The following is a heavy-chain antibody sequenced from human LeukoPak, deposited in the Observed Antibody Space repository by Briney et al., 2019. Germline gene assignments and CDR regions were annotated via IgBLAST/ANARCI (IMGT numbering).Heavy chain of an antibody. CDR2: IKQDGSEK. CDR1: GFTFSSYW. CDR3: ARGDPYYYDSSGYYDY. D-gene: IGHD3-22*01. J-gene: IGHJ4*02. Sequence: PGGSLRLSCAASGFTFSSYWMSWVRQAPGKGLEWVANIKQDGSEKYYVDSVKGRFTISRDNAKNSLYLQMNSLRAEDTAVYYRARGDPYYYDSSGYYDYWGQGTLVTVSS. V-gene: IGHV3-7*01.